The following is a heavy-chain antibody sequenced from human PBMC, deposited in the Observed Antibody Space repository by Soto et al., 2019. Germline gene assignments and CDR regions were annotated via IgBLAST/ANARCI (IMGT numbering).Heavy chain of an antibody. D-gene: IGHD1-1*01. Sequence: GGSLRLSCVGSGFTFRSYWMSWVRQAPGKGLEWVANINQDGSEKYYVDSAKGRFTISRDNAKNSLYLQMSSLRAEDTAVYYCARQATTYYFDYWGQGTLVTVSS. CDR2: INQDGSEK. J-gene: IGHJ4*02. CDR1: GFTFRSYW. CDR3: ARQATTYYFDY. V-gene: IGHV3-7*03.